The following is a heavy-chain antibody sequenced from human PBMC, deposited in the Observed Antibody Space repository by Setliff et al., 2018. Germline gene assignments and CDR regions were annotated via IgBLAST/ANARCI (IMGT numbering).Heavy chain of an antibody. V-gene: IGHV3-74*01. J-gene: IGHJ4*02. D-gene: IGHD6-13*01. Sequence: PGGSLRLSCAASGLTLSNFYMHWVRQAPGRGLVWVSHVNVDGSTTTNADAVKGRFTISRDNANQSLYLQMNSLRAEDTAVYYCAKDESRYSSSWYIYWGQGTLVTVSS. CDR2: VNVDGSTT. CDR3: AKDESRYSSSWYIY. CDR1: GLTLSNFY.